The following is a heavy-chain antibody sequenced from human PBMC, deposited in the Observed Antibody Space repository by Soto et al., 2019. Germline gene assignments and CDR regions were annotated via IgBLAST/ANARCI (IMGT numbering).Heavy chain of an antibody. J-gene: IGHJ6*02. CDR1: GGSISSGNW. V-gene: IGHV4-4*02. D-gene: IGHD6-19*01. Sequence: SETLSLTCAVSGGSISSGNWCSWVRQPPGKGLEWIGEIYHSGSTNYNPSLKSRVTISVDKSKNQFSLKLSSVTAADTAVYYCARVRRTAVAGPTGMDVWGQGTTVTVSS. CDR2: IYHSGST. CDR3: ARVRRTAVAGPTGMDV.